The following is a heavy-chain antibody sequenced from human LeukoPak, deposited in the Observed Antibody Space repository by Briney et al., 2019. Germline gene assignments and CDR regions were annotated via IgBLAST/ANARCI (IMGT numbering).Heavy chain of an antibody. CDR3: AGGTTVTPYYFDY. V-gene: IGHV1-69*05. D-gene: IGHD4-17*01. CDR2: IIPIFGTA. CDR1: GGTFSSYA. Sequence: SVKVSCKASGGTFSSYAISWVRQAPGQGLEWMGAIIPIFGTANYAQKFQGRVTITTDESTSTAYMELSSLRSEDTAVYYCAGGTTVTPYYFDYWGQGTLVTASS. J-gene: IGHJ4*02.